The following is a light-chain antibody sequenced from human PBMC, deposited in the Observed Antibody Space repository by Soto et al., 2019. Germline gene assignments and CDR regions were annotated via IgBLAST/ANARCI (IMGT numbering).Light chain of an antibody. Sequence: IVVTQAPCTLSASLGETATLTCRASQSVYSDVAWYQQKTGQAPRLLINDAADGATGLPDWISSSSASTNYSPTIISRLQEDDFTNYYRQRDNRYSSFGQGTKVDIK. V-gene: IGKV3-11*01. J-gene: IGKJ1*01. CDR2: DAA. CDR3: QRDNRYSS. CDR1: QSVYSD.